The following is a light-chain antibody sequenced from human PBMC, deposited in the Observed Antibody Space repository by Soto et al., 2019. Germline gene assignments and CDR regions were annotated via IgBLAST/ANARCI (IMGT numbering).Light chain of an antibody. CDR2: DVS. V-gene: IGLV2-14*01. J-gene: IGLJ1*01. CDR3: SSYTSSSTYD. CDR1: SSDVGGYNY. Sequence: QSVLTQPASVSGSPGQSIPISCTGTSSDVGGYNYVSWYQQHPGKALKLMIYDVSNRPSGVSNRFSGPKSGTTASLTISGPQAEHEADYYCSSYTSSSTYDFGSGTKVTVL.